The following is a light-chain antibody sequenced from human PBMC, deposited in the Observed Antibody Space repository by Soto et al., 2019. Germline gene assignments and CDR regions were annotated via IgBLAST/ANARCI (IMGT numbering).Light chain of an antibody. V-gene: IGKV1-13*02. J-gene: IGKJ3*01. Sequence: AIQLTQSPSSLSASVGDRVTITCRASQGISSALAWYQQKPGKAPKVLIYDASSLQSGVPSRFSGSGSGTDFTLTISSLQPEDFAPYYCQQFNSYPRVTFGPGTKVDIK. CDR2: DAS. CDR1: QGISSA. CDR3: QQFNSYPRVT.